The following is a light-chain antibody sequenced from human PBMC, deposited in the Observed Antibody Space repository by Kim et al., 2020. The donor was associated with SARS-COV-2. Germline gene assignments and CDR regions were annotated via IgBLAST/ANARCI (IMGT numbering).Light chain of an antibody. Sequence: EIVLTQSPGTLSLSPGESATLSCRASQSVPSGYLAWYQQKPGQAPRLLIYETSSSAIGIPDRFSGSGSGTGFSLTISGLEHEEFAVYYHQQYGSVRLTFGGGTKVDIK. J-gene: IGKJ4*01. CDR2: ETS. CDR3: QQYGSVRLT. CDR1: QSVPSGY. V-gene: IGKV3-20*01.